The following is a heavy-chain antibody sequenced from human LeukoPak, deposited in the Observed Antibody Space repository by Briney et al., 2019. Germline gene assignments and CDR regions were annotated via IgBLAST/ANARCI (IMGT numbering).Heavy chain of an antibody. CDR3: ARDSAGGSSYDYFDY. D-gene: IGHD1-26*01. J-gene: IGHJ4*02. Sequence: PGGSLRLSCAASGFTFSSYSMSWVRQAPGKGLEWVSVIYSGGSTYYADSVKGRFTISRDNSKNTLYLQMNSLRAEDTAVYYCARDSAGGSSYDYFDYWGQGTLVTVSS. V-gene: IGHV3-66*01. CDR1: GFTFSSYS. CDR2: IYSGGST.